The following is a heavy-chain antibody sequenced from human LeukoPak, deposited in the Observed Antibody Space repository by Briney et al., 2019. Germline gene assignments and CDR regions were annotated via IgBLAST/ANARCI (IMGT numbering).Heavy chain of an antibody. CDR1: GFTFSSYA. CDR2: ISGSGGST. D-gene: IGHD6-19*01. CDR3: AKGSGYSDS. V-gene: IGHV3-23*01. Sequence: PGGSLRLSCAASGFTFSSYAMSWVRQAPGKGLEWVSAISGSGGSTYYADSVKGRFTISRDSSNNTLYLQMNSLRGDDTAVYYCAKGSGYSDSWGQGTLVTVSS. J-gene: IGHJ4*02.